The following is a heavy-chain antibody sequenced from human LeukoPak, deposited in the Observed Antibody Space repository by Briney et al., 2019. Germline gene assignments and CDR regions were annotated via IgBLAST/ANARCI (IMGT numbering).Heavy chain of an antibody. V-gene: IGHV4-39*01. CDR1: GASIITTNYY. D-gene: IGHD4-11*01. CDR3: ARNLGQTWGTVTTDLWYFDH. J-gene: IGHJ4*02. Sequence: SSETLSLTCTVSGASIITTNYYWVWIRQPPGKRLEWIGSISYSGNAYYNPSLRSRLSISMDASKNQFSLKLRSVTAADTAVYYCARNLGQTWGTVTTDLWYFDHWGQGTLVPVSS. CDR2: ISYSGNA.